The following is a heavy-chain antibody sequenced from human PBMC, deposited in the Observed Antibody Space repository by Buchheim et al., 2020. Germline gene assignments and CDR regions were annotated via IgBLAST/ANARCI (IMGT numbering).Heavy chain of an antibody. D-gene: IGHD4-17*01. V-gene: IGHV4-31*03. CDR3: ARETVKWHFDL. J-gene: IGHJ2*01. CDR2: IYYSGST. Sequence: QVQLQESGPGLVKPSQTLSLTCTVSGGSINSGGYYWSWIRQHPGMGLQWMGYIYYSGSTYYNPSLKRRVTMSLDTSRNQFSLRLTSVTAADTAVYYCARETVKWHFDLWGRGTL. CDR1: GGSINSGGYY.